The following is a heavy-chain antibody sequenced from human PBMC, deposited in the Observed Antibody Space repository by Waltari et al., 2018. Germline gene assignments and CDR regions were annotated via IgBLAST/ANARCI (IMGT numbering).Heavy chain of an antibody. V-gene: IGHV1-69*05. Sequence: QVQLVQSGAELKKPGSSVKVSCKVSGGSFSTHAITWVRQAPGQGLEWMGGINPMVGTANDEHKIQDRVTINTDESMTTAYMHLSSLTSDDTAVYYCARGGLYGQQLLESAFEIWGQGTKVTVSS. CDR1: GGSFSTHA. CDR2: INPMVGTA. D-gene: IGHD6-13*01. CDR3: ARGGLYGQQLLESAFEI. J-gene: IGHJ3*02.